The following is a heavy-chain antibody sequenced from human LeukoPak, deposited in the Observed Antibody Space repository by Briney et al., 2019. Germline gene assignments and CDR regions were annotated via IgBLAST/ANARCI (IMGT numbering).Heavy chain of an antibody. Sequence: KPSETLSLTCAVYGGSLSGYYWSWVRPPPRKGLEWIGEINHSGSNNYNPSLKSRVTISVDTSKNQFSLKLSSVTAADTAVYYCATGRNWNYVSLDYWGQGTLVTVSS. V-gene: IGHV4-34*01. CDR1: GGSLSGYY. CDR2: INHSGSN. D-gene: IGHD1-7*01. CDR3: ATGRNWNYVSLDY. J-gene: IGHJ4*02.